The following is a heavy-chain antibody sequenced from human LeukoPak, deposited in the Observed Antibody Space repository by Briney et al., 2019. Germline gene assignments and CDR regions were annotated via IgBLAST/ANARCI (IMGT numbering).Heavy chain of an antibody. V-gene: IGHV3-15*01. Sequence: GGSLRLSCEASGFTFTNAWMNWVRQAPGKGLEWVGRFRSKTDGGTTDYAAPVRGRFTISRDDSKNTLFLQMNSLKTEDTAVYYRTTEGDYGDYGPDFDYWGQGTLVTVSS. CDR1: GFTFTNAW. D-gene: IGHD4-17*01. CDR3: TTEGDYGDYGPDFDY. J-gene: IGHJ4*02. CDR2: FRSKTDGGTT.